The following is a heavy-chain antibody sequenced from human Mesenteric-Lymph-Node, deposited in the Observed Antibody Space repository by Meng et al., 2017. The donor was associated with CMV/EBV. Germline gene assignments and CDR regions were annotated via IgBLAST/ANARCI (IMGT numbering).Heavy chain of an antibody. J-gene: IGHJ4*02. CDR1: GGSFSGYY. Sequence: LSLTCAVYGGSFSGYYWSWIRQPPGKGLEWIGEINHSGSTNYNPSLKSRVTISVDTSKNQFSLKLSSVTAADTAVYYCARYSAKTFDYWGQGTLVTVSS. V-gene: IGHV4-34*01. CDR3: ARYSAKTFDY. D-gene: IGHD2-15*01. CDR2: INHSGST.